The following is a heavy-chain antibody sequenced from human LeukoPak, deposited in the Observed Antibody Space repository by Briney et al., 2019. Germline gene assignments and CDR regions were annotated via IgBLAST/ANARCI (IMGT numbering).Heavy chain of an antibody. V-gene: IGHV1-2*04. D-gene: IGHD3-3*01. J-gene: IGHJ5*02. CDR3: ARDGEGQFDP. Sequence: GASVKVSCKASGYTFTGYYMHWVRQAPGQGLGWMGWINPNSGGTNYAQKFQGWVTMTRDTSTSTAYMELSRLRSDDTAVYYCARDGEGQFDPWGQGTLVTVSS. CDR2: INPNSGGT. CDR1: GYTFTGYY.